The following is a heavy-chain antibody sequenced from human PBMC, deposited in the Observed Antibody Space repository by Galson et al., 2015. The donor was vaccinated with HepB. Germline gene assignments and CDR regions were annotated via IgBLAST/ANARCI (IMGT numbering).Heavy chain of an antibody. CDR2: INPSGGST. Sequence: SVKVSCKASGYTFTSYYMHWVRQAPGQGLEWMGIINPSGGSTSYAQKFQGRVTITADESTSTAYMELRSLRSDDTALYYCARDWDYGSGTNYIGADYWGQGTLVTVSS. CDR1: GYTFTSYY. CDR3: ARDWDYGSGTNYIGADY. J-gene: IGHJ4*02. V-gene: IGHV1-46*01. D-gene: IGHD3-10*01.